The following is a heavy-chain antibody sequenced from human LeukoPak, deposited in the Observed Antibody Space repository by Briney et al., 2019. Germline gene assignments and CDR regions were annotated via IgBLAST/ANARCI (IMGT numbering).Heavy chain of an antibody. D-gene: IGHD6-13*01. CDR2: IYYSGST. J-gene: IGHJ5*02. V-gene: IGHV4-31*03. CDR1: GGSISSGGYY. CDR3: ARHVSSSWYVTGNNWFDP. Sequence: PSQTLSLTCTVSGGSISSGGYYWSWIRQHPGKGLEWIGYIYYSGSTYYNPSLKSRVTISVDTSKNQFSLKLSSVTAADTAVYYCARHVSSSWYVTGNNWFDPWGQGTLVTVSS.